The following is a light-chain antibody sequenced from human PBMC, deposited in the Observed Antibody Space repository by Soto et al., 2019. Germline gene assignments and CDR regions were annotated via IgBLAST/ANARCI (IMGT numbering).Light chain of an antibody. CDR3: QQCYSTPPLS. J-gene: IGKJ4*01. CDR2: AAS. V-gene: IGKV1-39*01. CDR1: QSIREF. Sequence: DIQMTQSPSSLSASVGDRVTITCRASQSIREFLNWYQQKPGKAPELLIYAASILNTGVPSRFSGSASGTEFTLTISSLQPEDFATYYCQQCYSTPPLSFGGGTKVEI.